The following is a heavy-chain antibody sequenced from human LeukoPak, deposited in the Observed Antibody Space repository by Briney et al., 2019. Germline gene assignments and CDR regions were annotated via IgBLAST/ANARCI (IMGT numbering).Heavy chain of an antibody. J-gene: IGHJ4*02. CDR2: ISGSGSNT. Sequence: GGSLRLSCAASGFTFSSYAMNWVRQAPGKGLEWVSSISGSGSNTYYADSVKGQFTISRDNSKNTLYLQMNSLRAEDTAVYYFAKDRGTKVTTFFWQFDYWGQGNLVTVSS. D-gene: IGHD4-17*01. V-gene: IGHV3-23*01. CDR3: AKDRGTKVTTFFWQFDY. CDR1: GFTFSSYA.